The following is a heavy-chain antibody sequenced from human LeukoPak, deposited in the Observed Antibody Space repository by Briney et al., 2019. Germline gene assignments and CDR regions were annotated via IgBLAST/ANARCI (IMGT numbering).Heavy chain of an antibody. V-gene: IGHV4-34*01. CDR3: ASVRHDPLEYYYYIDV. CDR1: GDSLSRYY. Sequence: SETLSLTCAASGDSLSRYYWTWIRQPPGKGLEWLGEISPSGSPKYNPSLKSRATISVDTSKNQFSLRLTSVTAADTALYYCASVRHDPLEYYYYIDVWGKGTTVTVSS. J-gene: IGHJ6*03. CDR2: ISPSGSP. D-gene: IGHD2/OR15-2a*01.